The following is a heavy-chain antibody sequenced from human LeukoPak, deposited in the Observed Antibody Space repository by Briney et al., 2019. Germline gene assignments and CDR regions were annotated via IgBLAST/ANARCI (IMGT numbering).Heavy chain of an antibody. V-gene: IGHV4-59*01. CDR2: IYYSGST. Sequence: SETLSLTCTVSGGSISSYYWSWIRQPPGKGLEWIGNIYYSGSTNYNPSLKSRVTISVDTSKNQFSLKLSSVTAADTAVYYCASATVYYDILTGYSPKFDYWGQGTLVTVSS. CDR3: ASATVYYDILTGYSPKFDY. CDR1: GGSISSYY. D-gene: IGHD3-9*01. J-gene: IGHJ4*02.